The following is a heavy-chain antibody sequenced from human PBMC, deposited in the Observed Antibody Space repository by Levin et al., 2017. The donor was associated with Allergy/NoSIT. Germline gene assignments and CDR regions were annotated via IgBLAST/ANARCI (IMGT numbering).Heavy chain of an antibody. CDR1: GGSFSGYY. CDR2: INHSGST. Sequence: GSLRLSCAVYGGSFSGYYWSWIRQPPGKGLEWIGEINHSGSTNYNPSLKSRVTISVDTSKNQFSLKLSSVTAADTAVYYCARGGYSSSSGFWRIPNWFDPWGQGTLVTVSS. J-gene: IGHJ5*02. V-gene: IGHV4-34*01. D-gene: IGHD6-6*01. CDR3: ARGGYSSSSGFWRIPNWFDP.